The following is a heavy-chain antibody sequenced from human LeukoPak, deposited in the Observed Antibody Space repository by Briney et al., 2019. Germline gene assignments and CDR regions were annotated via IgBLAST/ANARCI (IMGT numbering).Heavy chain of an antibody. J-gene: IGHJ4*02. CDR2: ISTTGGGT. CDR3: AKDRGDCSSTSCYLSD. Sequence: GGSLRLSCAASGFTFSSYAMTWGRQAPGKGLEWVSAISTTGGGTYYADSVKGRFTISRDNSKNTLYLQMNSLRAEDTAVYSCAKDRGDCSSTSCYLSDWGQGTLVTVSS. D-gene: IGHD2-2*01. CDR1: GFTFSSYA. V-gene: IGHV3-23*01.